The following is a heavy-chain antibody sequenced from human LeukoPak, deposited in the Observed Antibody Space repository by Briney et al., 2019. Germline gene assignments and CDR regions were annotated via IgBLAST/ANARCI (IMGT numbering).Heavy chain of an antibody. CDR1: GFTFSSYA. D-gene: IGHD3-10*01. CDR2: ISGSGGST. V-gene: IGHV3-23*01. Sequence: GGSLRLSCAASGFTFSSYAMSWVRQAPGKGLEWISAISGSGGSTYYADSVKGRFPISRHNSKNTLYRQMNSLRSQDTAVYYCSSENWFDPWGQGTLVTVSS. J-gene: IGHJ5*02. CDR3: SSENWFDP.